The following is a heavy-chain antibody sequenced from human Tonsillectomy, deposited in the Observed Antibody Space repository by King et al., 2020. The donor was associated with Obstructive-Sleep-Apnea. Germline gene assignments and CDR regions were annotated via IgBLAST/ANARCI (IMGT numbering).Heavy chain of an antibody. CDR2: INTKTGDP. CDR3: ATLYYFDTSDYLASFDY. CDR1: GYNFPTYS. V-gene: IGHV7-4-1*02. J-gene: IGHJ4*02. Sequence: VQLVESGSELKKPGASVTISCRTSGYNFPTYSMNWVRQAPGQGLEWVGYINTKTGDPTYAQAFTGRFVFSLDTSVSTAYLQISSLKPDDTAVYYCATLYYFDTSDYLASFDYWGQGTLVTVSS. D-gene: IGHD3-22*01.